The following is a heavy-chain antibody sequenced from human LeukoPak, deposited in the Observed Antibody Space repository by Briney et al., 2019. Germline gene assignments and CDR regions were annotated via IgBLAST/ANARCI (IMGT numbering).Heavy chain of an antibody. CDR2: IYYSGST. Sequence: SETLSLTCTVSGGSICSSSYYWGWIRQPPGKGLEWIGSIYYSGSTYYNPSLKSRVTISVDTSRNQFSLNLSSVTAADTAVYYCARATAGTGNWFDPWGQGTLVTVSS. D-gene: IGHD6-19*01. CDR3: ARATAGTGNWFDP. CDR1: GGSICSSSYY. V-gene: IGHV4-39*07. J-gene: IGHJ5*02.